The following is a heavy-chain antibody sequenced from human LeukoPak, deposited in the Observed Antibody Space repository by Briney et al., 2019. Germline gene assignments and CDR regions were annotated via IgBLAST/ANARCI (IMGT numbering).Heavy chain of an antibody. J-gene: IGHJ3*02. Sequence: ASVKVSCKASGYTFTSYGISWVRQAPGQGLEWMGWISAYNGSTNYAQKLQGRVTMSTDTSTSTAYMELRSLRSDDTAVYYCARTSIAQNAFDIWGQGTMVTVSS. CDR3: ARTSIAQNAFDI. V-gene: IGHV1-18*01. D-gene: IGHD2-15*01. CDR2: ISAYNGST. CDR1: GYTFTSYG.